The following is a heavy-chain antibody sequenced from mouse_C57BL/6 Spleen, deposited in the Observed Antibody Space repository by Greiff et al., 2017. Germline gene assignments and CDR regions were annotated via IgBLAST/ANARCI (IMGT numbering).Heavy chain of an antibody. V-gene: IGHV14-3*01. J-gene: IGHJ4*01. CDR1: GFNIKNTY. CDR3: ARYPSTMVTPYYAMDY. D-gene: IGHD2-2*01. CDR2: IDPANGNT. Sequence: EVQLQQSVAELVRPGASVKLSCTASGFNIKNTYMHWVKQRPEQGLEWIGRIDPANGNTKYAPKFQGKATITADTSSNTAYLQLSSLTSEDTAIYYCARYPSTMVTPYYAMDYWGQGTSVTVSS.